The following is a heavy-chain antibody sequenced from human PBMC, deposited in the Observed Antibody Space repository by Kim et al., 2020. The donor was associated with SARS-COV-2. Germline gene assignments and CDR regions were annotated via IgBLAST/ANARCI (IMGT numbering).Heavy chain of an antibody. Sequence: SETLSLTCTVSGGSISSSSYYWGWIRQPPGKGLEWIGSIYYSGSTYYNPSLKSRVTISVDTSKNQFSLKLSSVTAADTAVYYCARPLLRYGGKLNWFDPWGQGTLVTVSS. J-gene: IGHJ5*02. V-gene: IGHV4-39*01. CDR2: IYYSGST. D-gene: IGHD2-15*01. CDR3: ARPLLRYGGKLNWFDP. CDR1: GGSISSSSYY.